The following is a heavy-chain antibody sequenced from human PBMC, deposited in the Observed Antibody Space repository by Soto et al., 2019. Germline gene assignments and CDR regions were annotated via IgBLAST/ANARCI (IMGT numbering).Heavy chain of an antibody. CDR1: GGSISSGGYY. CDR2: IYYSGST. J-gene: IGHJ5*02. V-gene: IGHV4-31*03. Sequence: QLQLQESGPGLVKPSQTLSLTCTVSGGSISSGGYYWSWIRQHPGKGLEWIGYIYYSGSTYYNPYLKSRGTISVDTSKNQFSLKLSSVTAADTAVYYCARERNGGNSGWFDRWGQGTLVTVSS. D-gene: IGHD2-21*01. CDR3: ARERNGGNSGWFDR.